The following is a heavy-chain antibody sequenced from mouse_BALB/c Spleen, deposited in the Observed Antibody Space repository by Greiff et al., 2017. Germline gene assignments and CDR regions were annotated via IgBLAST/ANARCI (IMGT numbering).Heavy chain of an antibody. J-gene: IGHJ1*01. CDR2: INPSNGRT. CDR3: ANYYGSSDWYFDV. Sequence: VQLQQPGAELVKPGASVKLSCKASGYTFTSYWMHWVKQRPGQGLEWIGEINPSNGRTNYNEKFKSKATLTVDKSSSTAYMQLSSLTSEDSAVYYCANYYGSSDWYFDVWGAGTTVTVSS. V-gene: IGHV1S81*02. D-gene: IGHD1-1*01. CDR1: GYTFTSYW.